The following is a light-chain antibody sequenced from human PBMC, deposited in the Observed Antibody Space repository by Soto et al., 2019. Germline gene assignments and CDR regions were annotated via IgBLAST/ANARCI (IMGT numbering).Light chain of an antibody. CDR2: AAS. V-gene: IGKV1-39*01. J-gene: IGKJ1*01. CDR1: QSISIY. Sequence: DIQMTQSPSSLSASVGDRVTVTCRASQSISIYLNWYQQKPGKVPKLLIYAASSLQSGVPPRFSARGSGTDFTLTISSLQPEDFATYYCQQSYNTPRTFGQGTKVEIK. CDR3: QQSYNTPRT.